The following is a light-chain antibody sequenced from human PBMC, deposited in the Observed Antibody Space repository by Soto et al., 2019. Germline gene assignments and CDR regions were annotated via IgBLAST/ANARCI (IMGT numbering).Light chain of an antibody. CDR1: QSVLYSSNNKNY. Sequence: DIVMTQSPDSLAVSLGERATINCKSSQSVLYSSNNKNYLAWYQQKPGQPPKLLISCASTRESGVPDRFSGSGSGTDFTLTISSLQAEDVAVYYCQQYYITPLTFGPGTKVDIK. CDR2: CAS. J-gene: IGKJ3*01. CDR3: QQYYITPLT. V-gene: IGKV4-1*01.